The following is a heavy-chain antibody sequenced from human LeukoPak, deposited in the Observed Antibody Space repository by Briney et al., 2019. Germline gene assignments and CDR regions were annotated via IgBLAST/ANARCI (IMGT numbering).Heavy chain of an antibody. CDR3: ARAIPIPDY. Sequence: GGSLRLSCAASGFTVSSNYMSWVRQAPGKGLVWVSHINSDGSTTNYADSVKGRFTISRDNAKNTLYLQMNSLRAEDTAVYYCARAIPIPDYWGQGTLVTVSS. V-gene: IGHV3-74*01. J-gene: IGHJ4*02. D-gene: IGHD2-2*01. CDR2: INSDGSTT. CDR1: GFTVSSNY.